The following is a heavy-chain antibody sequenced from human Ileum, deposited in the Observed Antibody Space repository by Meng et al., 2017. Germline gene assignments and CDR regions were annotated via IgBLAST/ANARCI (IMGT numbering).Heavy chain of an antibody. CDR3: ARHGGKYFDS. CDR2: IYLARSP. Sequence: VTLQESGPGLVEPSGTLSLPCAGSGGSISSILYWSWVRQSPGKGLEWIGQIYLARSPNYTPSLESRVTISVDKSKNQFSLRLTSVTAADTAIFYCARHGGKYFDSWGQGTLVTVSS. D-gene: IGHD2-15*01. J-gene: IGHJ4*02. CDR1: GGSISSILY. V-gene: IGHV4-4*02.